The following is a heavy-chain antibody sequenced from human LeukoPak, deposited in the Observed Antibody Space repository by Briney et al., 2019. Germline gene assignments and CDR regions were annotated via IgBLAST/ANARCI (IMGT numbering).Heavy chain of an antibody. CDR3: ATLPYYYDSSGSYYFDY. CDR2: IRYDGSNK. D-gene: IGHD3-22*01. Sequence: PGGSLRLSCAASGITFSSYAMSWVRQAPGKGLEWVAFIRYDGSNKYYADSVKGRFTISRDNSKNTLYLQMNSLRVEDTAVYYCATLPYYYDSSGSYYFDYWGQGTLVTVSS. J-gene: IGHJ4*02. V-gene: IGHV3-30*02. CDR1: GITFSSYA.